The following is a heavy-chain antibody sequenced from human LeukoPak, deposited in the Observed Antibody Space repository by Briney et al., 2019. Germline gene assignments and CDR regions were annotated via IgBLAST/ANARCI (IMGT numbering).Heavy chain of an antibody. CDR3: ARRAAAGLGYFDY. Sequence: PSETLSLTCAVSGGSIISGNWWSWVRQPPGKGLEWIGEIYHSGRTNYNPSLKSRVTISLDKSKNHFSLNLSSVTAADTAVYYCARRAAAGLGYFDYWGQGTLVTVSS. D-gene: IGHD6-13*01. CDR2: IYHSGRT. CDR1: GGSIISGNW. V-gene: IGHV4-4*02. J-gene: IGHJ4*02.